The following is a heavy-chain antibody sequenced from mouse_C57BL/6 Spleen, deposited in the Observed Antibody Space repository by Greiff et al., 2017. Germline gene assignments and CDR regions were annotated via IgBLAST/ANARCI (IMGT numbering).Heavy chain of an antibody. D-gene: IGHD2-5*01. J-gene: IGHJ4*01. Sequence: QVQLKASGAELVRPGASVTLSCKASGYTFTDYEMHWVKQTPVHGLEWIGAIDPETGGTAYNQKFKGKAILTADKSSSTAYMELRSLTSEDSAVYYCTRKVVYYSNYGAMDYWGQGTSVTVSS. CDR1: GYTFTDYE. CDR2: IDPETGGT. CDR3: TRKVVYYSNYGAMDY. V-gene: IGHV1-15*01.